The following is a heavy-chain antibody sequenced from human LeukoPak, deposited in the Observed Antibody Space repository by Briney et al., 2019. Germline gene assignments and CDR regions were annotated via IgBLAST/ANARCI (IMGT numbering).Heavy chain of an antibody. V-gene: IGHV3-23*01. CDR2: ITGSGGNT. Sequence: GGSLRLSCAASGFTFSNYAMSWVRQAPGKGLEWVSAITGSGGNTYYADSVNGRFTISRDNSKNTVFLQMNSLRAEDTAVYYCAKWGDYDVLTGYYVSDYWGQGTLVTGSS. CDR3: AKWGDYDVLTGYYVSDY. CDR1: GFTFSNYA. J-gene: IGHJ4*02. D-gene: IGHD3-9*01.